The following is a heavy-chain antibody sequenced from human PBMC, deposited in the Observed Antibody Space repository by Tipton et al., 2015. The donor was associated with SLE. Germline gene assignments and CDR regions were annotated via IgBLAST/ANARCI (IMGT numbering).Heavy chain of an antibody. V-gene: IGHV3-74*01. CDR1: GFTFSDYW. CDR3: ARGASFAGNFDY. J-gene: IGHJ4*02. Sequence: SLRLSCAASGFTFSDYWMYWVRQAPGKGLVWVALFKTDGSTTYADSVQGRLTISRDNARNTLFLQMNSLRAEDTAVYYCARGASFAGNFDYWGQGTLVTVSS. CDR2: FKTDGST.